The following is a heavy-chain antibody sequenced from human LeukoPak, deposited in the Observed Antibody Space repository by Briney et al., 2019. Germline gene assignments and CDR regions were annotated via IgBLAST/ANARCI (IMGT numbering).Heavy chain of an antibody. D-gene: IGHD3-22*01. CDR1: GYTFTSYA. CDR3: ARAEYYYDSSGYYPLDY. V-gene: IGHV7-4-1*02. Sequence: GASVKVSYKASGYTFTSYAMNWVRQAPGQGLEWMGWINTNTGNPTYAQGFTGRFVFSLDTSVSTAYLQISSLKAEDAAVYYCARAEYYYDSSGYYPLDYWGQGTLVTVSS. J-gene: IGHJ4*02. CDR2: INTNTGNP.